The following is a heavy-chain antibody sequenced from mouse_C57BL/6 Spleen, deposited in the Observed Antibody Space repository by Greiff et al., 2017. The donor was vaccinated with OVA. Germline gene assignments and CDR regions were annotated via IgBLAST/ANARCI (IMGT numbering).Heavy chain of an antibody. J-gene: IGHJ4*01. V-gene: IGHV1-80*01. CDR2: IYPGDGDT. Sequence: QVQLKQSGAELVKPGASVKISCKASGYAFSSYWMNWVKQRPGKGLEWIGQIYPGDGDTNYNGKFKGKATLTADKSSSTAYMQLSSLTSEDSAVYFCARRGNYDYYAMDYWGQGTSVTVSS. CDR1: GYAFSSYW. CDR3: ARRGNYDYYAMDY. D-gene: IGHD2-1*01.